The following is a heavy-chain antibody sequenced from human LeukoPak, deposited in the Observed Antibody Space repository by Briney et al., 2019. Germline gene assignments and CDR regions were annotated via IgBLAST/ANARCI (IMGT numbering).Heavy chain of an antibody. Sequence: SETLSLTCAVYGGSFSGYYGSWIRQPPGKGLEWIGVINHSGSTNYNPSLKSRVTIPVDTSKNQFSLKLSSVTAADTAVYYCARRVVIVVVPAAIRGRWFDPWGQGTLVTVSS. CDR2: INHSGST. CDR3: ARRVVIVVVPAAIRGRWFDP. D-gene: IGHD2-2*01. V-gene: IGHV4-34*01. J-gene: IGHJ5*02. CDR1: GGSFSGYY.